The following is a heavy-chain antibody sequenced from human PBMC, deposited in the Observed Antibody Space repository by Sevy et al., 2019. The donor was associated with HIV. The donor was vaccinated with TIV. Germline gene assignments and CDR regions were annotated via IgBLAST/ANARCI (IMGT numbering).Heavy chain of an antibody. CDR3: TIGAGLGYGDYAY. CDR2: IKSQTDGGTT. D-gene: IGHD4-17*01. CDR1: GFTFSHAW. Sequence: GGSLRLSCIASGFTFSHAWMIWVRQAPGKGLEWVGRIKSQTDGGTTDYAAPVKGRFTISRDDSKCTVYLQMNGLKTEDTGVYYCTIGAGLGYGDYAYWGQGTLVTVSS. V-gene: IGHV3-15*01. J-gene: IGHJ4*02.